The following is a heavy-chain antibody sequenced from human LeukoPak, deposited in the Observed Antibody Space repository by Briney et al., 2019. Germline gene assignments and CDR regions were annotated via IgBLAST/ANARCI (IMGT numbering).Heavy chain of an antibody. CDR1: GYTFTSYG. CDR2: ISAYNGNT. Sequence: ASVKVSCKASGYTFTSYGISWVRQAPGQGLEWMGWISAYNGNTNYAQKLQGRVTMTTDTSTSTAYMELRSLRSDDTAVYYCARDPALGYTSGWYNWFDPWGQGTPVTVSS. V-gene: IGHV1-18*01. D-gene: IGHD6-19*01. J-gene: IGHJ5*02. CDR3: ARDPALGYTSGWYNWFDP.